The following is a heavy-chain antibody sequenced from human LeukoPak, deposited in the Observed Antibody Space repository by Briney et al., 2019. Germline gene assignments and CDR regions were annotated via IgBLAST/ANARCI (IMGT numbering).Heavy chain of an antibody. J-gene: IGHJ3*02. CDR2: IHHSGST. CDR3: ARAPLSGTYYTDAFDI. Sequence: PSGTLSLTCAVSGGSISTNNWWTWVRQPPGKGLEWIGEIHHSGSTDYNPSLKSRVTISPDKSKNQFSLTLTSVTAADTAVYFCARAPLSGTYYTDAFDIWGKGTTVTISS. V-gene: IGHV4-4*02. CDR1: GGSISTNNW. D-gene: IGHD1-26*01.